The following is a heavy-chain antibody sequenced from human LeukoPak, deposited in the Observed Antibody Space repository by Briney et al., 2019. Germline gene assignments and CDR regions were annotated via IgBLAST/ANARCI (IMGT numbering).Heavy chain of an antibody. CDR3: AELGITMIGGV. D-gene: IGHD3-10*02. Sequence: GGSLRLSCAASGFTFSNNGMAWVRQAPGKGLEWVSSIHPSGVNTHYADSVKGRFTISRDNSKNTLFLQMNSLRAEDTAVYYCAELGITMIGGVWGKGTTVTISS. CDR1: GFTFSNNG. CDR2: IHPSGVNT. J-gene: IGHJ6*04. V-gene: IGHV3-23*01.